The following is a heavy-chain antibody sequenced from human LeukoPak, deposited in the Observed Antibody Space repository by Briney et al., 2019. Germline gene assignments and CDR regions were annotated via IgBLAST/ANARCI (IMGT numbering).Heavy chain of an antibody. V-gene: IGHV3-21*01. D-gene: IGHD5-12*01. Sequence: GGSLRLSCAASGFTFSSYSMNWVRQAPGKGLEWVSSISSSSSYIYYADSVKGRFTISRDNAKNSLYLQMNSLRAEDTAMYYCARGVSRYSGYDLAYWGQGTLVTVSS. J-gene: IGHJ4*02. CDR2: ISSSSSYI. CDR3: ARGVSRYSGYDLAY. CDR1: GFTFSSYS.